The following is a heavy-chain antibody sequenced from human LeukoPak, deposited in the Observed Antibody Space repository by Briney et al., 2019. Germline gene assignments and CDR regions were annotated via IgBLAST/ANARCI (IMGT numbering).Heavy chain of an antibody. CDR2: INHSGST. V-gene: IGHV4-34*01. Sequence: SETLSLTCTVSGGSISSYYWSWIRQPPGKGLEWIGEINHSGSTNYNPSLKSRVTISVDTSKNQFSLKLSSVTAADTAVYYCARGHSGYSSSWYESFFYYMDVWGKGTTVTVSS. CDR3: ARGHSGYSSSWYESFFYYMDV. J-gene: IGHJ6*03. D-gene: IGHD6-13*01. CDR1: GGSISSYY.